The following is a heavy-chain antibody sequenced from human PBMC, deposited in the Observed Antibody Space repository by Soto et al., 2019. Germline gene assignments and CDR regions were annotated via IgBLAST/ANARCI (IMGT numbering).Heavy chain of an antibody. CDR2: ISGYSGNA. V-gene: IGHV1-18*04. J-gene: IGHJ4*02. Sequence: QVQVMQCGAEVKKPGDSVKVSCKTSGYIFSDYGINWVRQAPGQGLEWMGWISGYSGNANLAQKFQGRVTMTTDKSTRTAYMELRRLRSDDTAVYYCAQRTSVTTWGESDYWGQGTLVTVSS. CDR3: AQRTSVTTWGESDY. D-gene: IGHD4-17*01. CDR1: GYIFSDYG.